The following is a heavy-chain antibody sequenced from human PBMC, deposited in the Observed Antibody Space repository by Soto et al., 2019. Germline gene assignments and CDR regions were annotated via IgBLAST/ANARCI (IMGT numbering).Heavy chain of an antibody. J-gene: IGHJ4*02. Sequence: SVKVSCKASGGTFSSYAISWVRQAPGQGLEWMGGIIPIFGTANYAQKFQGRVTITADESTSTAYMELSSLSSEDTAVYYCAREVVGATRPFDYWGQGTLVTVS. CDR2: IIPIFGTA. CDR3: AREVVGATRPFDY. V-gene: IGHV1-69*13. D-gene: IGHD1-26*01. CDR1: GGTFSSYA.